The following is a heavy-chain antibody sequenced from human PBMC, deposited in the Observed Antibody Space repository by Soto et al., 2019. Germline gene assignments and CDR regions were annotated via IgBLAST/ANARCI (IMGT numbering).Heavy chain of an antibody. CDR3: AKGSGSGRTRYYMDV. CDR1: GFTFRSYA. V-gene: IGHV3-23*01. CDR2: ISDSGDRT. Sequence: GGSLRLSCAASGFTFRSYAMNWVRQAPGKGLEWVSGISDSGDRTNYADSVMGRLTISRDNSKSTLFLQMNSLRVEDTAVYYCAKGSGSGRTRYYMDVWGKGTTVTVSS. J-gene: IGHJ6*03. D-gene: IGHD3-10*01.